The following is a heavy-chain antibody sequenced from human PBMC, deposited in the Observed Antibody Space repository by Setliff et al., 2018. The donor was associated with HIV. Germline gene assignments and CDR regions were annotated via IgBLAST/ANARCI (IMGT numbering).Heavy chain of an antibody. J-gene: IGHJ4*02. V-gene: IGHV4-34*01. Sequence: SETLSLTCAVYDGSFSDYYWSWIRQPPGKGLEWIGEINHSGSTNYNPSLKSRVTISVDASKNQFSLKLSSVTAADTALYFCAAAEGQGPWYFFDNWGQGTQVTVSS. CDR3: AAAEGQGPWYFFDN. CDR1: DGSFSDYY. CDR2: INHSGST. D-gene: IGHD6-13*01.